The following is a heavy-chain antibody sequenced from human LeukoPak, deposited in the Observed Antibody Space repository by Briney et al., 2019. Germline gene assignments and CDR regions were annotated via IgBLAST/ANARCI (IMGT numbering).Heavy chain of an antibody. Sequence: SETLSLTCAVSGYSISSGYYWGWIRQPPGKGLEWIGSIYHSGSTYYNPSLKSRVTISVDTSKNQFSLKLSSVTAADTVVYYCATTSPIAVAGTGYDYWGQGTLVTVSS. CDR2: IYHSGST. CDR3: ATTSPIAVAGTGYDY. CDR1: GYSISSGYY. J-gene: IGHJ4*02. V-gene: IGHV4-38-2*01. D-gene: IGHD6-19*01.